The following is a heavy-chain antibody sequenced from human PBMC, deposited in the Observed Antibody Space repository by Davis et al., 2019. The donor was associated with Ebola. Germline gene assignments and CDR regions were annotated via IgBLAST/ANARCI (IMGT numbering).Heavy chain of an antibody. J-gene: IGHJ4*02. CDR2: IVPILGIA. Sequence: AASVKVSCKASGGTFSSYAISWVRQAPGQGLEWMGRIVPILGIANYAQKFQGRVTITADKSTSTAYMELSSLRSEDTAVYYCACDTAMEALFDYWGQGTLVTVSS. CDR1: GGTFSSYA. D-gene: IGHD5-18*01. V-gene: IGHV1-69*04. CDR3: ACDTAMEALFDY.